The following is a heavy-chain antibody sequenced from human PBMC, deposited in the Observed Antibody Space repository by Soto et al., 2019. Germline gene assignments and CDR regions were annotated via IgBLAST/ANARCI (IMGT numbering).Heavy chain of an antibody. CDR1: GFSFRTYC. Sequence: GGSLRLSCVAYGFSFRTYCMHWVRQAPGKGLEWLAVIVNDGSNENNSDSVKDRFTISSDNSINTLYLQMNSRRVEDTAFYYCVRDDIGDPNVLDMWGQGTMVTVSS. CDR3: VRDDIGDPNVLDM. D-gene: IGHD2-15*01. V-gene: IGHV3-33*01. J-gene: IGHJ3*02. CDR2: IVNDGSNE.